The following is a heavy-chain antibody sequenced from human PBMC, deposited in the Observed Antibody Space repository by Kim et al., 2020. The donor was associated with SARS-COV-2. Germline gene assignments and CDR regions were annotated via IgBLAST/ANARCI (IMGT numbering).Heavy chain of an antibody. V-gene: IGHV1-69*04. D-gene: IGHD3-22*01. CDR1: GGTFSSYA. CDR2: IIPILGIA. Sequence: SVKVSCKASGGTFSSYAISWVRQAPGQGLEWMGRIIPILGIANYAQKFQGRVTITADKSTSTAYMELSSLRSEDTAVYYCARDDSSGLGWFDPWGQGTLVTVSS. CDR3: ARDDSSGLGWFDP. J-gene: IGHJ5*02.